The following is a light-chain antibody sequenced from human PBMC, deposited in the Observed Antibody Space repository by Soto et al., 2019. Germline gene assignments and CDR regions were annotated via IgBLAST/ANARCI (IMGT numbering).Light chain of an antibody. CDR2: DAS. V-gene: IGKV1-5*01. CDR1: QSISSW. J-gene: IGKJ1*01. CDR3: QQYNSYRGT. Sequence: DIQMTQSPSTLSAAVGDRVTITCRASQSISSWLAWYQQKPGKAPKLLIYDASSLESGVPSRFSGSGSGTEFTLTISSLQPDDFATYYCQQYNSYRGTFCQGAKVEIK.